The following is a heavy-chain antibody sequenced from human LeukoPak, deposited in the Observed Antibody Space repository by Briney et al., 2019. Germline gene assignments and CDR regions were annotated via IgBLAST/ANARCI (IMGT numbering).Heavy chain of an antibody. CDR1: GGSISSSKW. Sequence: SGTLSRTCAVSGGSISSSKWWSWVRQPPGTGLEWIGEIYHSGSTNYNPSLKSRVTISVDKSKNHFSLKLNSVTAADTAVYYCTTGRRGAAFDIWGQGTMVTVSS. J-gene: IGHJ3*02. CDR2: IYHSGST. V-gene: IGHV4-4*02. CDR3: TTGRRGAAFDI.